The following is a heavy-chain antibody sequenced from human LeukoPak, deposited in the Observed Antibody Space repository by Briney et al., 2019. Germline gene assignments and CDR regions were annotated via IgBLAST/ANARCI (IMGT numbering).Heavy chain of an antibody. D-gene: IGHD6-19*01. CDR3: AKGDSSGWD. CDR2: ISGNGDGP. CDR1: GFTFNTYA. Sequence: PGGSLRLSCAASGFTFNTYAMSWVRQAPGKGLEWVSAISGNGDGPYYADSVKGRFTISRDNSKNTLYLQMNSLRAEDTAVYYCAKGDSSGWDWGQGTLVTVSS. J-gene: IGHJ4*02. V-gene: IGHV3-23*01.